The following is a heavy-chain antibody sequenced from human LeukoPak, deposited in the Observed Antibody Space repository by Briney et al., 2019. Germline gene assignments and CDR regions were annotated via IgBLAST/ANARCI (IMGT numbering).Heavy chain of an antibody. CDR1: GGTFSSYA. CDR2: ITPIFGTA. Sequence: GASVKVSCKASGGTFSSYAISWVRQAPGQGLEWMGGITPIFGTANYAQKFQGRVTITADESTSTAYMELSSPRSEDTAMYYCARDSEVRGLNLLWYWGQGTLVTVSS. J-gene: IGHJ4*02. D-gene: IGHD3-10*01. CDR3: ARDSEVRGLNLLWY. V-gene: IGHV1-69*13.